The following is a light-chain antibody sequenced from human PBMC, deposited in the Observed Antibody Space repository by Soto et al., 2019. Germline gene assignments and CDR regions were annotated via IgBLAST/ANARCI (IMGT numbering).Light chain of an antibody. CDR3: QQYNNWPPVT. CDR1: QSINSN. V-gene: IGKV3-15*01. Sequence: EIVMTQSPATLSVSPGDRATLFCRASQSINSNLAWYQQKPGQAPRLLIYDTSTRATGIPARFSGSGSGTEFTLTISSLQSEDCALYYCQQYNNWPPVTFGQGTKVDI. CDR2: DTS. J-gene: IGKJ1*01.